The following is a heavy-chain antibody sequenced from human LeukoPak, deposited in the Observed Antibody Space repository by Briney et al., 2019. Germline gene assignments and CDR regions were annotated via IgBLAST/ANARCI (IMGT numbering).Heavy chain of an antibody. D-gene: IGHD1-7*01. J-gene: IGHJ6*02. V-gene: IGHV3-23*01. Sequence: PGGSLRLSCAASGFSFSNYAMSWVRQAPGKGLEWVSAISDSGRYTFYTDSVKGRFTVSRDNSKNTLYLQMNSLRAEDTAVYYCARDTGQLELYYYYGMDVWGQGTTVTVSS. CDR1: GFSFSNYA. CDR2: ISDSGRYT. CDR3: ARDTGQLELYYYYGMDV.